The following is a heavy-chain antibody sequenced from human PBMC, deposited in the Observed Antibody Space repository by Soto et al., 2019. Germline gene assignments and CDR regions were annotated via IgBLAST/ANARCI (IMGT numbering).Heavy chain of an antibody. J-gene: IGHJ6*02. CDR3: ARSRYSMDYYGMDV. D-gene: IGHD1-26*01. CDR1: GYTFTSYD. V-gene: IGHV1-8*01. CDR2: MNPNSGNT. Sequence: ASVKVSCKASGYTFTSYDINWVRQATGQGLEWMGWMNPNSGNTGYPQKFQGRVTMTRNTSISTAYMELSSLRSEDTAVYYCARSRYSMDYYGMDVWGQGTTVTVSS.